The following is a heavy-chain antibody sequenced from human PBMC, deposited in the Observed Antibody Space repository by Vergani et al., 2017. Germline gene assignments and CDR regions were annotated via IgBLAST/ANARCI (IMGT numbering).Heavy chain of an antibody. D-gene: IGHD4-17*01. Sequence: EVQLVQSGAEVKKPGATMKISCKVSGYTFTDHYMHWVKQATGKGLEWMGLVDPEDGETIYAEKFKGRVTIAADTSTDTAHLELSSLRSEDTAVYYCATPQTVTTGGMEVWGQGTTVTVSS. CDR1: GYTFTDHY. V-gene: IGHV1-69-2*01. J-gene: IGHJ6*02. CDR3: ATPQTVTTGGMEV. CDR2: VDPEDGET.